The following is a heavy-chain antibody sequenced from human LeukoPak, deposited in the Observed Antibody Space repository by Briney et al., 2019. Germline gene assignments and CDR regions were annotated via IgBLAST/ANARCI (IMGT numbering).Heavy chain of an antibody. D-gene: IGHD2-15*01. V-gene: IGHV3-23*01. CDR2: LSGGGETT. Sequence: GGSLRLSCAASGFTVSSNYMSWVRQAPGKGLEWVSALSGGGETTWYADSVKGRFTISRDNSRNTLYLQMNSLRAEDTAVYYCAKKIIGYCSSGSCYFDYWGQGVLVTVSS. CDR1: GFTVSSNY. CDR3: AKKIIGYCSSGSCYFDY. J-gene: IGHJ4*02.